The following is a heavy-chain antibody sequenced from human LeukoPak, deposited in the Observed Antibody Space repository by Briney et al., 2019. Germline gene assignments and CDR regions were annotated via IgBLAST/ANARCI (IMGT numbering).Heavy chain of an antibody. V-gene: IGHV4-59*03. D-gene: IGHD7-27*01. J-gene: IGHJ3*02. Sequence: PSETLSLTCIVSGGSISSSYWSWIRQPPGKGLEWIGFIYYSGSTNYNPSLKSRVTISVDTSKNLFSLKLSPMTAADTAVYYCAKTNWGAFDIWGQGTMVTVSS. CDR1: GGSISSSY. CDR3: AKTNWGAFDI. CDR2: IYYSGST.